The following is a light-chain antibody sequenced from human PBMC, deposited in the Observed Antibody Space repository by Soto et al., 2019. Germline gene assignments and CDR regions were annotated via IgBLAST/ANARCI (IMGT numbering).Light chain of an antibody. J-gene: IGLJ1*01. CDR3: SSFAGTNNFV. CDR2: EVS. CDR1: SSDVGGYDY. V-gene: IGLV2-8*01. Sequence: QSVLTQPPSASGSPGQSVTISCTGTSSDVGGYDYVSWYQQHPGKAPKLMIYEVSVRPSGVPDRFSGSKSGNTASLTVSGLQAEDEAAYYCSSFAGTNNFVFGTGTKVTVL.